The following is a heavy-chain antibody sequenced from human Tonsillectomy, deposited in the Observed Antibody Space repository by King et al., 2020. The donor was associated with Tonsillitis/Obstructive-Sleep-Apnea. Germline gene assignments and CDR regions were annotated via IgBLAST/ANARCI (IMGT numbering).Heavy chain of an antibody. D-gene: IGHD4/OR15-4a*01. Sequence: VPLQESGPGLVKPSQTLSLTCTVSGGPFSSGDYFWSWIRQHPGKGLEWIGYIFYSGTTHYNPSLKSLVTMSVDVSKKQFSLKMSSVTAADTAVYYCAGVVQRNHDAFDIWGQGTMVTVSS. CDR2: IFYSGTT. V-gene: IGHV4-31*01. CDR3: AGVVQRNHDAFDI. J-gene: IGHJ3*02. CDR1: GGPFSSGDYF.